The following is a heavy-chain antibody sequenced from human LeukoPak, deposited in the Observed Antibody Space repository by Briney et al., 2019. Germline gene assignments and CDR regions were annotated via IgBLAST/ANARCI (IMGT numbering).Heavy chain of an antibody. D-gene: IGHD2-15*01. CDR2: IYYSGNT. J-gene: IGHJ4*02. Sequence: SETLSLTCTVSGDSISSYFWSWIRQPPGRGLEWIGYIYYSGNTNYNPSLKSRVTISVDTPKNQFSLKLTSVTAADTAIYYCARAARYCSGGSCWDYWGQGTLVTVSS. V-gene: IGHV4-59*01. CDR1: GDSISSYF. CDR3: ARAARYCSGGSCWDY.